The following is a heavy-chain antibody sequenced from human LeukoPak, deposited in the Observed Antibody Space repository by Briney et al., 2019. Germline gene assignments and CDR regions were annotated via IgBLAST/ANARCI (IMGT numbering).Heavy chain of an antibody. CDR2: LYNAGST. CDR1: GFTVSNKY. CDR3: ARDRSVGSFDY. V-gene: IGHV3-66*01. Sequence: GSLRLSCVASGFTVSNKYMSWVRQAPGKGLEWVSVLYNAGSTYYADSVKGRFTISRDNSKNTLYLQMYSLRAEDTAVYYCARDRSVGSFDYWGQGTLVTVSS. D-gene: IGHD3-10*01. J-gene: IGHJ4*02.